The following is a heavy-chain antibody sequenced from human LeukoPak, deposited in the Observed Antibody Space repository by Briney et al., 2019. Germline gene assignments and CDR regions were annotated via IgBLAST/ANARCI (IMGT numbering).Heavy chain of an antibody. J-gene: IGHJ6*02. V-gene: IGHV3-33*06. CDR3: AKVQEAYYYGMDV. CDR2: IWYVGSNK. Sequence: GRSLRLSCAASGFTFSSYGMHWVRQAPGKGLEWVAVIWYVGSNKYYADSVKGRFTISRDNSKNSLYLQMNSLRAEDTALYYCAKVQEAYYYGMDVWGQGTTVTVSS. CDR1: GFTFSSYG.